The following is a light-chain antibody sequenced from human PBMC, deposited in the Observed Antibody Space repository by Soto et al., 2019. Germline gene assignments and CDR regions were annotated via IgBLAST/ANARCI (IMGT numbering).Light chain of an antibody. CDR3: QSYDSTLSARYV. Sequence: QSVLAQPPSLSGAPGQRVSIPCTGGSTNIGAGDGRHWYPQRPGTAPNLLLAGNTVQPSGAPERFSAPTSGTSASLAITGRQAEDEGDYYSQSYDSTLSARYVFGTATKATVL. CDR2: GNT. V-gene: IGLV1-40*01. CDR1: STNIGAGDG. J-gene: IGLJ1*01.